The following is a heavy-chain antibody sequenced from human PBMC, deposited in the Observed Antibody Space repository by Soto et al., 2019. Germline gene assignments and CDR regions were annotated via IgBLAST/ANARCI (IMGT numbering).Heavy chain of an antibody. V-gene: IGHV3-23*01. CDR1: GFTFSSYA. Sequence: EVQLLESGGGLVQPGGSLRLSCAASGFTFSSYAMSWVRQAPGKGLEWVSAISGSGGSTYYADSVKGRFTISRDNSKNTLYLQMNSLRAEDTAVYYCAKWIPPNSSGWYVGGDGMDVWGQGTTVTVSS. CDR2: ISGSGGST. D-gene: IGHD6-19*01. CDR3: AKWIPPNSSGWYVGGDGMDV. J-gene: IGHJ6*02.